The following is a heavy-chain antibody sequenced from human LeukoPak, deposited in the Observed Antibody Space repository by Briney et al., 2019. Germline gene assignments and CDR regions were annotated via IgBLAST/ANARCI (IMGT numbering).Heavy chain of an antibody. CDR1: GGSISSGDYY. J-gene: IGHJ6*03. CDR2: IYYSGST. V-gene: IGHV4-30-4*08. Sequence: SETLSLTCTVSGGSISSGDYYWSWIRQPPGKGLEWIGYIYYSGSTYYNPSLKSRVTISVDTSKNQFSLKLSSVTAADTAVYYCAAAAIVVPAAMAGGGYYYYYMDVWGKGTTVTVSS. CDR3: AAAAIVVPAAMAGGGYYYYYMDV. D-gene: IGHD2-2*01.